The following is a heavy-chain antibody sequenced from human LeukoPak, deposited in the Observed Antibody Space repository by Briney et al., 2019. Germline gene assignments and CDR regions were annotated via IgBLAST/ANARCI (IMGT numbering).Heavy chain of an antibody. V-gene: IGHV3-43*01. D-gene: IGHD4-17*01. CDR3: AQGGYGDYAPGYFQH. CDR2: ISWDGGST. J-gene: IGHJ1*01. CDR1: GFTFDDYT. Sequence: GGSLRLSCAASGFTFDDYTMHWVRQAPGKGLEWVSLISWDGGSTYYADSVKGRFTISRDNSKNSLYLQMNSLRTEDTALYYCAQGGYGDYAPGYFQHWGPGTLVSVSS.